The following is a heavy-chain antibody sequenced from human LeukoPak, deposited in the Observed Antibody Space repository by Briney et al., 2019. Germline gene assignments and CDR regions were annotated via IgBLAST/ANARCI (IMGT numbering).Heavy chain of an antibody. V-gene: IGHV4-59*01. Sequence: PSEILSLTCTVSGGSISSYYWSWIRQPPGKGLEWIGYIYYSGSTNYNPSLKSRVTISVDTSKNQFSLKLSSVTAADTAVYYCAGDNSAFDILGQGTLVTVSS. J-gene: IGHJ3*02. CDR3: AGDNSAFDI. CDR1: GGSISSYY. CDR2: IYYSGST.